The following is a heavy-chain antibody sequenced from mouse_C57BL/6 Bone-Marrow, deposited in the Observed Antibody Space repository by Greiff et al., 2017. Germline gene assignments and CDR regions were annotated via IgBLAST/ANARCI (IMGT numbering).Heavy chain of an antibody. J-gene: IGHJ2*01. CDR1: GYTFTSYW. Sequence: VKLMESGAELVKPGASVKLSCKASGYTFTSYWMQWVKQRPGQGLEWIGEIDPSDSYTNYNQKFKGKATLTVDTSSSTAYMQLSSLTSEDSAVYYCARPIYYDYEGGYWGQGTTLTVSS. D-gene: IGHD2-4*01. CDR2: IDPSDSYT. CDR3: ARPIYYDYEGGY. V-gene: IGHV1-50*01.